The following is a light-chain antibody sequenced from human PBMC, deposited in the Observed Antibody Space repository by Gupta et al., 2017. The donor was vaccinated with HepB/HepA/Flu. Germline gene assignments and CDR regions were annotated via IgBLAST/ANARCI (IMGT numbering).Light chain of an antibody. CDR3: SSLTTSATVV. J-gene: IGLJ2*01. V-gene: IGLV2-14*01. CDR2: DVS. CDR1: SSDVGVYNY. Sequence: QSALTQPASVSGSPGQSITISCTGTSSDVGVYNYVSWYRQSPGKAPKLMFYDVSNRPSGVSDRFSGSTSGNTASLTISGLQAEDDADYYCSSLTTSATVVFGGGTRLTVL.